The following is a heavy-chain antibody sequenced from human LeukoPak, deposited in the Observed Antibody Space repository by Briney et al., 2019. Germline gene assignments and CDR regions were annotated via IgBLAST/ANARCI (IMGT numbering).Heavy chain of an antibody. CDR1: GFIFRRYW. Sequence: PGGSLRLSCAASGFIFRRYWMLWVRQPPGKGLEWVATIKPDGSDKYYADSVKGRFTFSRDNSKNSLSLQMNSLSAEDTAVYYCVKDSTDWAFDIWGQGTTVTVT. CDR3: VKDSTDWAFDI. CDR2: IKPDGSDK. D-gene: IGHD3-9*01. V-gene: IGHV3-7*01. J-gene: IGHJ3*02.